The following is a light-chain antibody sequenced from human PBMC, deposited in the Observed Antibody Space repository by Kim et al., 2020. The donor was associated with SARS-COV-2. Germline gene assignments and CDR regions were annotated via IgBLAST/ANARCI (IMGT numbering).Light chain of an antibody. V-gene: IGLV4-69*01. CDR2: LNSDGSH. Sequence: ASVKLTCTLSSGHSSYAIAWHQQQPEKGPRYLMKLNSDGSHSKGDGIPDRFSGSSSGAERYLTISSLQSEDEADYFCQTWGNGFVVFGGGTQLTVL. CDR1: SGHSSYA. J-gene: IGLJ2*01. CDR3: QTWGNGFVV.